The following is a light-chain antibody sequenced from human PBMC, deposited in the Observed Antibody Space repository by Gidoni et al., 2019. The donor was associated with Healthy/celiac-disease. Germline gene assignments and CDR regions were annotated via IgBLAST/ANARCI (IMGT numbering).Light chain of an antibody. CDR2: GAS. CDR3: QKYGSCCS. V-gene: IGKV3-20*01. CDR1: QSVLITY. J-gene: IGKJ2*04. Sequence: IVLMQSPGTLSFSPRDRATLPCRASQSVLITYLAWYQQKPGQAPRHLIYGASSRATGSPDRFSGRGYGTDFTLTISRLETEDYEVYYCQKYGSCCSFGQGTKLEIK.